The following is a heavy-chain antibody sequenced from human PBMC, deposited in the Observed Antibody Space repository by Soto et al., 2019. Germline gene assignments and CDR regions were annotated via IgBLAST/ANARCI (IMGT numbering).Heavy chain of an antibody. CDR3: ARLWGGSVDY. CDR2: IYYSGST. J-gene: IGHJ4*02. Sequence: QVQLQESGPGLVKPSETLSLTCTVSGGSISSYYWSWIRQPPGKGLEWIGYIYYSGSTNYNPSLKSRFPISVDTSKNQFSLKLSSVTAADTAVYYCARLWGGSVDYWGQGTLVTVSS. V-gene: IGHV4-59*08. D-gene: IGHD3-16*01. CDR1: GGSISSYY.